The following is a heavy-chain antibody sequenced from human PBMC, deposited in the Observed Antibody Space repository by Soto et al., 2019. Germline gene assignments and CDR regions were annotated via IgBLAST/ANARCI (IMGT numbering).Heavy chain of an antibody. J-gene: IGHJ5*02. CDR3: ARIPDYGGNMENWFDP. Sequence: PSETLSLTCTVSGGSISSSSYYWGWIRQPPGKGLEWIGSIYYSGSTYYNPSLKSRVTISVDTSKNQFSLKLSSVTAADTAVYYCARIPDYGGNMENWFDPWGQGTLVTVSS. D-gene: IGHD4-17*01. CDR1: GGSISSSSYY. V-gene: IGHV4-39*01. CDR2: IYYSGST.